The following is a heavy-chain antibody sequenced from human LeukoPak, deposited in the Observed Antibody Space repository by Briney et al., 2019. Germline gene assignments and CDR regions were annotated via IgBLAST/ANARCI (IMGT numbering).Heavy chain of an antibody. D-gene: IGHD1-1*01. Sequence: ASVKVSCKTSGYSFTDDYVQWVRQAPGQGLEWMGWINPDSGFTNYAQKFQGRVTMTRDTSISTAYMEVRRLRPDDTAVYYCVPTPAASPRNWNVWGQGTLVTVSS. J-gene: IGHJ4*02. CDR1: GYSFTDDY. CDR3: VPTPAASPRNWNV. CDR2: INPDSGFT. V-gene: IGHV1-2*02.